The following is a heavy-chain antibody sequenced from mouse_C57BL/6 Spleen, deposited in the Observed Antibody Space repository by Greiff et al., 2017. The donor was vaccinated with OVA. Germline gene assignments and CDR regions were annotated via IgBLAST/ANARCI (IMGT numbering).Heavy chain of an antibody. V-gene: IGHV1-55*01. Sequence: QVQLQQPGAELVKPGASVKMSCKASGYTFTSYWITWVKQRPGQGLEWIGDIYPGSGSTNYNEKFKSKATLTVDTSSSTAYMPLSSLTSEDSAVYYCARGGLLRYYFDYWGKGTTLTVAS. D-gene: IGHD1-1*01. CDR1: GYTFTSYW. J-gene: IGHJ2*01. CDR3: ARGGLLRYYFDY. CDR2: IYPGSGST.